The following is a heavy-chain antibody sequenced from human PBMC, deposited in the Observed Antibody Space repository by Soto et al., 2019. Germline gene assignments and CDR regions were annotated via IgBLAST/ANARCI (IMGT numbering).Heavy chain of an antibody. V-gene: IGHV3-30-3*01. CDR1: GFTLSDFA. Sequence: QVQLVQSGGGVVQPGRSLRLSCAASGFTLSDFAMHWVRQAPGKGLEWVALISNDGGIEHYGDSVRGRFTISRDNSKHMLYLQMTSLRIEATAAYYCGRAVPGMDVWGQGTTVTVSS. CDR2: ISNDGGIE. J-gene: IGHJ6*02. CDR3: GRAVPGMDV.